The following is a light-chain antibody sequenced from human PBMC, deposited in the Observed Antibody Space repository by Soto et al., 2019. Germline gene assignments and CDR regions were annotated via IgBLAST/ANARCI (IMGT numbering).Light chain of an antibody. J-gene: IGKJ4*01. CDR3: QQYNNWPPLT. V-gene: IGKV3-15*01. CDR1: QSVSSN. CDR2: GAS. Sequence: EIVMTQSPATLSVSPGERATLSCRASQSVSSNLAWYKQKPGQAPRLLIYGASTRATGIPARFSGSGSGTEFKLTISSLQSEDVAVYYCQQYNNWPPLTFGGGTKVEIK.